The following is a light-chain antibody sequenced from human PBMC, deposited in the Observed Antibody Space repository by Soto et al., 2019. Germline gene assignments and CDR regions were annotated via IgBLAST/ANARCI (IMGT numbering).Light chain of an antibody. CDR2: EGS. CDR1: SSDVGGYNV. CDR3: CSYAGSATYV. V-gene: IGLV2-23*01. Sequence: QSVLTQPASVSGSPGQSITISCTGTSSDVGGYNVVSWHQHHPGKVPKLMIYEGSERPSGVSNRFSGSKSGNTASLTISGLQAEDEAEYYCCSYAGSATYVFGTGTKVTVL. J-gene: IGLJ1*01.